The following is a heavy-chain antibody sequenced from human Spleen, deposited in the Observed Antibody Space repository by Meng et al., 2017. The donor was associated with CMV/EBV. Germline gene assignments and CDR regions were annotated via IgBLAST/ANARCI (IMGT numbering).Heavy chain of an antibody. D-gene: IGHD2-2*01. J-gene: IGHJ6*02. V-gene: IGHV1-46*01. CDR3: VAIEVPAAIYGMDV. Sequence: ASVKVSCKASGYTFTSYYMHWVRQAPGQGLEWMGIINPSGGSTSYAQKFQGRATMTRDTSTSTVYMELSSLRSEDTAVYYCVAIEVPAAIYGMDVWGQGTTVTVSS. CDR2: INPSGGST. CDR1: GYTFTSYY.